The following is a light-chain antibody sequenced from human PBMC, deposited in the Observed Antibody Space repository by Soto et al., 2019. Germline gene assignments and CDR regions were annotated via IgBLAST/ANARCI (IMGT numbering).Light chain of an antibody. CDR2: EGS. V-gene: IGLV2-23*01. Sequence: QSALTQPASVSGSPGQSITISFTGTSSDVGSYNLVSWYQQHPGKAPKLMIYEGSKGPSGVSNRFSGSKSGNTASLTISGLQAEDEADYYCCSYACSSTWVFGGGTKLTVL. J-gene: IGLJ2*01. CDR3: CSYACSSTWV. CDR1: SSDVGSYNL.